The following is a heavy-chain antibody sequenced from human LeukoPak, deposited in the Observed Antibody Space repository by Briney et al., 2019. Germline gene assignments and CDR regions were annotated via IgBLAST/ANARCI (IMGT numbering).Heavy chain of an antibody. Sequence: PSETLSLTCTVSGGSISSYYWSWIRQSAGKGLEWVGRIYTSGNTNYNPSLKSRVTISVDTSKNQFSLKLSSVTAADTAVYYCARDSRYGSGVHAFDIWGQGTMVTVSS. CDR3: ARDSRYGSGVHAFDI. V-gene: IGHV4-4*07. J-gene: IGHJ3*02. CDR2: IYTSGNT. CDR1: GGSISSYY. D-gene: IGHD3-10*01.